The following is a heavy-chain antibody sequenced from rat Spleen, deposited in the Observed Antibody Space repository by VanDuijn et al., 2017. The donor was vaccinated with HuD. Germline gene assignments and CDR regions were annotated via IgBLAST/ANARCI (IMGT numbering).Heavy chain of an antibody. CDR1: GFSLTSDG. V-gene: IGHV2S8*01. CDR2: VSSGGNT. D-gene: IGHD1-9*01. Sequence: QVQLKESGPGLVQPSQTLSRTCTVSGFSLTSDGVSWVHQPPGKGLEWIAAVSSGGNTYYDSTLKSRLSIIRDTSKSQVFLKIYSLQTEDTAIYFCTREGHTMDRATYWFAYWGQGTLVTVSS. CDR3: TREGHTMDRATYWFAY. J-gene: IGHJ3*01.